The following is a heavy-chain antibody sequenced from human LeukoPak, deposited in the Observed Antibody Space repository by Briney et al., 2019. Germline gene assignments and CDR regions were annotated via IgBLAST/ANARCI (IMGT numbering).Heavy chain of an antibody. CDR3: ARQADVPSSIGYFDF. V-gene: IGHV4-38-2*01. D-gene: IGHD2/OR15-2a*01. CDR2: ISHGGST. J-gene: IGHJ4*02. CDR1: DYSISNAYY. Sequence: PSETLSLTCAVSDYSISNAYYWGWIRQPPGKGLEWIGSISHGGSTHYNASLKSRVTISLEASKNQFSLRLSSVTAADTAVYYCARQADVPSSIGYFDFWGQGAPVTVSS.